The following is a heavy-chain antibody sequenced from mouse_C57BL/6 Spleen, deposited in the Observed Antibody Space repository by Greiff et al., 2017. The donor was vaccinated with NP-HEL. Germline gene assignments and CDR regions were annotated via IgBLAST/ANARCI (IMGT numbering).Heavy chain of an antibody. J-gene: IGHJ2*01. D-gene: IGHD1-1*01. V-gene: IGHV1-19*01. CDR3: YSGSSYYFDY. CDR2: INPYNGGT. CDR1: GYTFTDYY. Sequence: EVKLQESGPVLVKPGASVKMSCKASGYTFTDYYMNWVKQSHGKSLEWIGIINPYNGGTSYNQKFKGKATLTVDKSSSTANMELNSLTSEDSAVYYCYSGSSYYFDYWGQGTTLTVSS.